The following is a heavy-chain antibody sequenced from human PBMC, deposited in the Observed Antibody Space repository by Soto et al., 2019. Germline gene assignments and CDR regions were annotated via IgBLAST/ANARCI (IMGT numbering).Heavy chain of an antibody. CDR3: ATCLNPPYGAKRIG. CDR2: FDPEDGET. V-gene: IGHV1-24*01. D-gene: IGHD1-26*01. CDR1: GYTLTELS. Sequence: ASVKVSCKVSGYTLTELSMHWVRQAPGKGLEWMGGFDPEDGETIYAQKFQGRVTMTEDTSTDTAYMELSSLRSEDTAVYYCATCLNPPYGAKRIGWGQGSAVTFSS. J-gene: IGHJ4*02.